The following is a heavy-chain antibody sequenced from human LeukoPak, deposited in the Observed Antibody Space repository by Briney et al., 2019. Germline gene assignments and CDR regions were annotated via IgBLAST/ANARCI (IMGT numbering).Heavy chain of an antibody. Sequence: PGGSLRLSCAASGFTFSSNAMSWVRQAPGKGLEWVSGISESGGSTYYASSVKGRFTLSRDNSKNTLYLQMNSLRAEDTAVYYCGKGRDSSSWYAFDYWGQGTLVAVSS. J-gene: IGHJ4*02. CDR2: ISESGGST. V-gene: IGHV3-23*01. CDR1: GFTFSSNA. CDR3: GKGRDSSSWYAFDY. D-gene: IGHD6-13*01.